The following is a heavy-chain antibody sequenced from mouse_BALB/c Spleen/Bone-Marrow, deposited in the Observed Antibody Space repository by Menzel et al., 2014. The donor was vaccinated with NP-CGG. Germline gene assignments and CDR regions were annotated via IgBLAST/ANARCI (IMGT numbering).Heavy chain of an antibody. CDR1: GFTFSSYG. D-gene: IGHD4-1*01. J-gene: IGHJ2*01. V-gene: IGHV5-6-3*01. Sequence: EVKLVESGGGLVQPGGSLKLSCAASGFTFSSYGMSWVRQTPDKRLELVATINSNGGSTYYPDSVKGRFTISRDNAKNTLYLQMSSLKSKDTAMYYCARANWDYWGQGTTLTVSS. CDR3: ARANWDY. CDR2: INSNGGST.